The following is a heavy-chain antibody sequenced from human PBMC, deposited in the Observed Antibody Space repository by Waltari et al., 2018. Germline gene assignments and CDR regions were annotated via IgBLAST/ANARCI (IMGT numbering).Heavy chain of an antibody. CDR3: ARVPYSSSSEFDY. D-gene: IGHD6-6*01. CDR2: ISSSRSYI. V-gene: IGHV3-21*01. J-gene: IGHJ4*02. CDR1: GFTFSSYS. Sequence: EVQLVESGGGLVKPGGSLRLSCAASGFTFSSYSMNWVRQAPGKGLEWVSSISSSRSYIYYADSVKGRFTISRDNAKNSLYLQMNSRRAEDTAVYYCARVPYSSSSEFDYWGQGTLVTVSS.